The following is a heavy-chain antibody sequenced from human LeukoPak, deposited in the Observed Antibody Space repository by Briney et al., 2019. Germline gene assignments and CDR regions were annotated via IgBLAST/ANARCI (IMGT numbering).Heavy chain of an antibody. CDR1: GCRFTSYW. CDR3: ARIDSGSYEFDY. Sequence: GGSLKISFKGSGCRFTSYWIGWVRPMPGKGLEGMGMIYPGDCDTRYSPSFQGQVTISADKSISTAYLQWSSLKAPDTAMYYCARIDSGSYEFDYWGEGALVTVSS. D-gene: IGHD1-26*01. CDR2: IYPGDCDT. V-gene: IGHV5-51*01. J-gene: IGHJ4*02.